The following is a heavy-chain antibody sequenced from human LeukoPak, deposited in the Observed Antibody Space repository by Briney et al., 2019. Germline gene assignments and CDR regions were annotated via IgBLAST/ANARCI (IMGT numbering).Heavy chain of an antibody. J-gene: IGHJ3*01. CDR1: GFMFNAYA. Sequence: GGSLRLSCVGSGFMFNAYAMSWVRQAPGKGLEWVSAISDSGGSTHYADSVKGRFTLSRDNFKKTLYLQMNSLRAEDTAVYYCAKGKINHDGAFDLWGQGTMVIVSS. D-gene: IGHD3-16*01. CDR2: ISDSGGST. CDR3: AKGKINHDGAFDL. V-gene: IGHV3-23*01.